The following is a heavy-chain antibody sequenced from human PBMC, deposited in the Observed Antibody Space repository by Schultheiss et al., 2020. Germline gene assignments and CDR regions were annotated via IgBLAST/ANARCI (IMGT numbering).Heavy chain of an antibody. D-gene: IGHD6-19*01. CDR2: ISGSGGST. Sequence: GGSLRLSCAASGFTFSSYAMSWVRQAPGKGLEWVSAISGSGGSTYYADSVKGRFTISRDNSKNTLYLQMNSLRAEDTAVYYCARGVRLSSGWPDYWGQGTLVTVSS. CDR1: GFTFSSYA. CDR3: ARGVRLSSGWPDY. J-gene: IGHJ4*02. V-gene: IGHV3-23*01.